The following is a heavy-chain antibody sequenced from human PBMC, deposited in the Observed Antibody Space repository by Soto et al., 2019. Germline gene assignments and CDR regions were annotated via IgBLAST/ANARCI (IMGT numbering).Heavy chain of an antibody. J-gene: IGHJ4*02. CDR2: LSDGGGST. Sequence: EVQLLESGGGLVQPGGSLRLSCAASGFTFSNYAMSWVRQAPGKGLEWVSGLSDGGGSTFYADSVKGRFTISRDNAKNTLYLQMSSLRAEDTAVYYCAKRRDGYSFDYWGQGALVTVSS. D-gene: IGHD4-4*01. CDR3: AKRRDGYSFDY. V-gene: IGHV3-23*01. CDR1: GFTFSNYA.